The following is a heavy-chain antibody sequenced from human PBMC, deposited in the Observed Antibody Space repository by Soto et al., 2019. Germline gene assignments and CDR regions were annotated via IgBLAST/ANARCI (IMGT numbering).Heavy chain of an antibody. CDR2: ISTSGSTK. CDR1: GFTFSSYE. Sequence: PGGSLRLSCAASGFTFSSYEMNWVRQAPGKGLEWVSYISTSGSTKYYADSVKGRFTISRDNAKNSLYLQMNSLRAEDTAVYYCARDRRDYYDSSGHHRVDYWGQGTLVTVSS. CDR3: ARDRRDYYDSSGHHRVDY. D-gene: IGHD3-22*01. J-gene: IGHJ4*02. V-gene: IGHV3-48*03.